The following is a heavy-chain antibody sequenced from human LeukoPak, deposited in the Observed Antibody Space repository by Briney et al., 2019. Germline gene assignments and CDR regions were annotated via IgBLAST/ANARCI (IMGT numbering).Heavy chain of an antibody. CDR1: GYSFTSYW. CDR3: ARQGGYGSGSVYYYYYMDV. J-gene: IGHJ6*03. Sequence: GESLKISCKGSGYSFTSYWIGWVRQMPGKGLEWMGIIYPGDSDTRYSPSFQGQVTISADKSISTAYLQWSSLKASDTAMYYCARQGGYGSGSVYYYYYMDVWGKGTTVTISS. V-gene: IGHV5-51*01. D-gene: IGHD3-10*01. CDR2: IYPGDSDT.